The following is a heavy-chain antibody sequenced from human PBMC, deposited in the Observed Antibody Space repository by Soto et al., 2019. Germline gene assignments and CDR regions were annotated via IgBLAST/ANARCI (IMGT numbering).Heavy chain of an antibody. CDR1: CGSISSSSYY. J-gene: IGHJ4*02. CDR2: IHYGGST. V-gene: IGHV4-39*01. CDR3: AGGIGYYFDY. Sequence: PPETLSLTCTVSCGSISSSSYYWGWIRQPPGKGLECIGNIHYGGSTYYNPSLMSRVTISVDTSKNQFSLKLSSVTAADSAVYYCAGGIGYYFDYWGQGTLVTVSS. D-gene: IGHD3-16*01.